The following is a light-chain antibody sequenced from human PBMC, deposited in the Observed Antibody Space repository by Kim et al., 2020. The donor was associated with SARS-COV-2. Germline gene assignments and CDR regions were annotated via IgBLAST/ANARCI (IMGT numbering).Light chain of an antibody. CDR1: QSVRSW. CDR2: KAS. J-gene: IGKJ4*01. CDR3: QQYSNYPLT. V-gene: IGKV1-5*03. Sequence: ASVGDRITITCRASQSVRSWLAWYQQKPGNAPNLLIYKASTLESGVPSRFSGSGSGTEFTLTISSLQPDVFATYYCQQYSNYPLTFGGGTKVDIK.